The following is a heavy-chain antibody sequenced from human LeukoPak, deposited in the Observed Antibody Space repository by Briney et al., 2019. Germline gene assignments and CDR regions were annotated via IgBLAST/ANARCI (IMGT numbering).Heavy chain of an antibody. Sequence: SETLSLTCTVSGGSISPHYWSWIRQPPGKGLEWIGYVYHTGSINYNSSLKSRLTISVDTSKNQFSLKLTSLTTADTAVYYCARSTGFYSYYLDVWDRGTTVTVSS. CDR2: VYHTGSI. CDR3: ARSTGFYSYYLDV. CDR1: GGSISPHY. J-gene: IGHJ6*03. V-gene: IGHV4-59*11.